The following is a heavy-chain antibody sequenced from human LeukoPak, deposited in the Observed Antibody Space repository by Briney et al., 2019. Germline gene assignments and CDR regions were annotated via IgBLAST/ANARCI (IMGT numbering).Heavy chain of an antibody. CDR1: GGSIGSYY. CDR2: IYYSGST. Sequence: PSETLSLTCTVSGGSIGSYYWSWIRQPPGKGLEWIGYIYYSGSTNYNPSLKSRVTISVDTSKNQFSLKLSSVTAADTAVYYCARDNGVGAYFDYWGQGTLVTVSS. D-gene: IGHD1-26*01. CDR3: ARDNGVGAYFDY. V-gene: IGHV4-59*01. J-gene: IGHJ4*02.